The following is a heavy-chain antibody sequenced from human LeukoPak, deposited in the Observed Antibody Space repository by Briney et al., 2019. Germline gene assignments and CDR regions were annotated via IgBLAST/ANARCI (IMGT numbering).Heavy chain of an antibody. V-gene: IGHV4-34*01. CDR1: GGSFSGYY. Sequence: PSETLSLTCAVHGGSFSGYYWSWIRQPPGKGLEWIGEINHSGSTNYNPSLKSRVTISVDTSKNQFSLKLSSVTAADTAAYYCARGGILQHLYGMDVWGQGTTVTVSS. J-gene: IGHJ6*01. D-gene: IGHD5-18*01. CDR2: INHSGST. CDR3: ARGGILQHLYGMDV.